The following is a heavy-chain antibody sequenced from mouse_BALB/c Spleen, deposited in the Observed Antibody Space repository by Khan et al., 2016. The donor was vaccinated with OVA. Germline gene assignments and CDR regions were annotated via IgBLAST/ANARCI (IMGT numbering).Heavy chain of an antibody. J-gene: IGHJ1*01. CDR2: IFPVDGRS. V-gene: IGHV1S56*01. CDR1: GYSFISYY. D-gene: IGHD2-1*01. Sequence: QVQLQQSGRELVKPGASVKMSCKASGYSFISYYIHWVKQRPGQGLEWIGWIFPVDGRSKYNEKFKGKTALTADKSSSTAYMLLSSLTSEDSAIYFCARSKYGSHWYFDVWGAGTTVTVSS. CDR3: ARSKYGSHWYFDV.